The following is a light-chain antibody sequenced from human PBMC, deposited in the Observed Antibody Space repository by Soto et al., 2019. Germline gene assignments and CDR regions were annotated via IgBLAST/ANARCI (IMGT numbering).Light chain of an antibody. CDR3: QQRNVWPPVT. CDR1: QSVSSN. CDR2: GAS. Sequence: EIVMTQSPATLSVSPGERATLSCRASQSVSSNLALYQQKPGQAPRLLIFGASTRATGIPARFSGSGSGTDFTLTISSLEPEDSAVYYCQQRNVWPPVTFGQGTRLEI. J-gene: IGKJ5*01. V-gene: IGKV3-15*01.